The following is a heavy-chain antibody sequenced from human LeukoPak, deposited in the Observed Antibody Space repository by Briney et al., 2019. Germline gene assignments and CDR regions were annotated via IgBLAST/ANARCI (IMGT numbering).Heavy chain of an antibody. CDR1: GYTFTGYY. Sequence: ASVKVSCKSSGYTFTGYYMHWVRQAPGQGLEWMGWINPNSGGTNYAQKFQGRVTMTRDTSISTAYMELSRLRSDDTAVYYCARDSSSSSGWFYPWGQGTLVTVSS. CDR2: INPNSGGT. CDR3: ARDSSSSSGWFYP. J-gene: IGHJ5*02. D-gene: IGHD6-6*01. V-gene: IGHV1-2*02.